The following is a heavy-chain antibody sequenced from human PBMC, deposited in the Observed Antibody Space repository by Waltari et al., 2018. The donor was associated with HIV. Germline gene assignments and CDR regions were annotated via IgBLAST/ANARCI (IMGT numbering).Heavy chain of an antibody. CDR2: MSYSGST. CDR3: ARSFSGYSNYFDP. Sequence: QLQLQESGPGLVKSSETLSLTCTVSAASMTSSSSYWGWIRQPPGKGLEWIGSMSYSGSTYQKSSLRSRLTISVDTSKNQFSLKLTSVTAADTAVYYCARSFSGYSNYFDPWGQGTLVTVSS. J-gene: IGHJ5*02. CDR1: AASMTSSSSY. D-gene: IGHD4-4*01. V-gene: IGHV4-39*01.